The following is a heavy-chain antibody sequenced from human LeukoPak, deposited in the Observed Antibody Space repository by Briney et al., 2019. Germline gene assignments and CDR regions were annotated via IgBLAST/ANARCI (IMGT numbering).Heavy chain of an antibody. CDR3: ARFSSSTSTPFGP. Sequence: SETLSLTCTVSDDSITMYYWTWIRQPPGKGLEWIGYVDHTGSTKFNPSLKSRVTISVDTSKNQFSLKLSSVTAADTAVYYCARFSSSTSTPFGPWGQGTLVTVSS. CDR2: VDHTGST. J-gene: IGHJ5*02. D-gene: IGHD2-2*01. CDR1: DDSITMYY. V-gene: IGHV4-59*01.